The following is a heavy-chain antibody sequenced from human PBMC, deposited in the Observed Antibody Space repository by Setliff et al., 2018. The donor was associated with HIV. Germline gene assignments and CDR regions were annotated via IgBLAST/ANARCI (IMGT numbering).Heavy chain of an antibody. J-gene: IGHJ6*03. Sequence: GESLKISCAASGFTFSDYYMEWVRQAPGKGLEWVARIRKKANGYTTEYVASVKGRFTISRDDSENSLYLQMNSLKTEDTAVYYCVRVASSGWSGAYMDVWGKGTTVTV. CDR2: IRKKANGYTT. V-gene: IGHV3-72*01. D-gene: IGHD6-13*01. CDR1: GFTFSDYY. CDR3: VRVASSGWSGAYMDV.